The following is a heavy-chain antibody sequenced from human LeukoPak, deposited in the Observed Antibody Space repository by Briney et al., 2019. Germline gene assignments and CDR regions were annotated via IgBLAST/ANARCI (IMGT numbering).Heavy chain of an antibody. J-gene: IGHJ5*02. V-gene: IGHV4-4*07. Sequence: SETLSLTCTVSGGSISSYYWSWIRQPAGKGLEWIGRIYTSGSTNYNPSLKSRVTMSVDTSKNQFSLKLSSVTAADTAVYYCAREREYYDFWSGYYNWFDPWGQGTLVTVSS. CDR2: IYTSGST. CDR1: GGSISSYY. CDR3: AREREYYDFWSGYYNWFDP. D-gene: IGHD3-3*01.